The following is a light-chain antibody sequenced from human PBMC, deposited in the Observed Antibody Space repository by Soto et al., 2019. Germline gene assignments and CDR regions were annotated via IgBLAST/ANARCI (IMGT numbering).Light chain of an antibody. CDR1: SGHNSYA. CDR2: VNSDGSH. J-gene: IGLJ3*02. Sequence: QPVLTQSPSASASLGASVNLTCTLSSGHNSYAIAWHQQQPEKGPRYLMRVNSDGSHSKGDGISDRFSGSSSGAERYLTISSLQSEDEADYYCQTWGTGMVFGGGTKVTVL. CDR3: QTWGTGMV. V-gene: IGLV4-69*02.